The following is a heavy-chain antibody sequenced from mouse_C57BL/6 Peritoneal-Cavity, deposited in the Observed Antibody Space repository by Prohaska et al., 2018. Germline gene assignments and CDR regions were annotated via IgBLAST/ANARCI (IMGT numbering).Heavy chain of an antibody. D-gene: IGHD1-1*01. Sequence: QVQLQQSGAELVRPGSSVTLSCKASGYTFTDYEMHCVMQTPVHGLEWIGAIDSETGGTAYNQKFKGKAILTADKSSSTAYMELRSLTSEDSAVYYCTNYYGSSYAMDYWGQGTSVTVSS. CDR2: IDSETGGT. CDR3: TNYYGSSYAMDY. J-gene: IGHJ4*01. CDR1: GYTFTDYE. V-gene: IGHV1-15*01.